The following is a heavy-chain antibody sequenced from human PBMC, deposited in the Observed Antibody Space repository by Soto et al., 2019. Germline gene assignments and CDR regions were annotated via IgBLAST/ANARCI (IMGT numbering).Heavy chain of an antibody. CDR3: TRGGTSVSYWGRFDY. J-gene: IGHJ4*02. V-gene: IGHV3-74*01. CDR2: INSDESST. Sequence: EVQLVESGGGLVQPGGSLRLSCTASGFTFSSYWMHWVRQGPGRELVWVSRINSDESSTIYADSVKGRFTISRDNAKNTLYLQMDSLRADDTAVYYCTRGGTSVSYWGRFDYWGQGTLVTVSS. D-gene: IGHD1-26*01. CDR1: GFTFSSYW.